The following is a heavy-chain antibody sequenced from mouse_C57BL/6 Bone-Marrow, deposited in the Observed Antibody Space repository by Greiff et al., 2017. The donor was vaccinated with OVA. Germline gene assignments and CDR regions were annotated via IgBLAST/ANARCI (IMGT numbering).Heavy chain of an antibody. D-gene: IGHD1-1*01. CDR2: ISYSGST. V-gene: IGHV3-1*01. J-gene: IGHJ4*01. CDR3: ARESYYGSSYAMDY. CDR1: GYSITSGYD. Sequence: EVQLQESGPGMVKPSQSLSLTCTVTGYSITSGYDWHWIRHFPGNKLEWMGYISYSGSTNYNPSLKSRISITHDTSKNHFFLTLNSVTTEDTATYYCARESYYGSSYAMDYWGQGTSVTVSS.